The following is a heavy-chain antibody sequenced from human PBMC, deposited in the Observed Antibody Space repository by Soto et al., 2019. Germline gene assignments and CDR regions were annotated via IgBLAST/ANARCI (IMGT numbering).Heavy chain of an antibody. J-gene: IGHJ6*02. CDR3: ARPGTVDFWSGYSYYYGMDV. V-gene: IGHV4-39*01. D-gene: IGHD3-3*01. Sequence: SETLSLTCTVSGGSISSSSYYWGWIRQPPGKGLEWIGSIYYSGSTYYNPSLKSRVTISVDTSKNQFSLKLSSVTAADTAVYYCARPGTVDFWSGYSYYYGMDVWGQGTTVTVSS. CDR1: GGSISSSSYY. CDR2: IYYSGST.